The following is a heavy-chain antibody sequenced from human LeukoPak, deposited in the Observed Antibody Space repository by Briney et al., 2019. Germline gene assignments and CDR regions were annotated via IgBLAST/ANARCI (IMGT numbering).Heavy chain of an antibody. D-gene: IGHD6-13*01. CDR2: ISDSSSHT. CDR3: ARDGEGGAAAGY. V-gene: IGHV3-48*01. Sequence: GGSLRLSCAASGFTFSNYNMNWVRQAPGKGLEWVSFISDSSSHTFYSDSVMGRFTVSRDNVKNSLYLQMNGLRAEDTAVYYCARDGEGGAAAGYWGQGTLVTVSS. CDR1: GFTFSNYN. J-gene: IGHJ4*02.